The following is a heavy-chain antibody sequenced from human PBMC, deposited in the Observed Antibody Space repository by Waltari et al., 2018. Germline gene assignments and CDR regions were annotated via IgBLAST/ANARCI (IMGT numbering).Heavy chain of an antibody. CDR3: AKGPKWELLPEPYFDY. J-gene: IGHJ4*02. CDR2: SSGSGGST. D-gene: IGHD1-26*01. Sequence: EVQLLESGGGLVQPGGSLRLSCAASGFTFSSYAISWVRQAPGKGGEWVSASSGSGGSTYYADSVKGRFTISRDKSKNTLYLQMNSLRAEDTAVYYCAKGPKWELLPEPYFDYWGQGTLVTVSS. V-gene: IGHV3-23*01. CDR1: GFTFSSYA.